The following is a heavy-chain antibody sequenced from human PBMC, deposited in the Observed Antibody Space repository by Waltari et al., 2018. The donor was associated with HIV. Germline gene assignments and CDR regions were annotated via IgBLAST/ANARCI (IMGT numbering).Heavy chain of an antibody. Sequence: QVQLVESGGDLVKPGGSLRLSCVASGFTFSDYNMSWIRQAPGRGLEWVAYISRDGTARYYADSLQGRFTISRDNGENSVYLQMNGLRVDDAAVYYCAAPINSGHIYVNGVPVDVWGPGTTVTVSS. CDR2: ISRDGTAR. CDR3: AAPINSGHIYVNGVPVDV. V-gene: IGHV3-11*04. CDR1: GFTFSDYN. D-gene: IGHD4-17*01. J-gene: IGHJ6*02.